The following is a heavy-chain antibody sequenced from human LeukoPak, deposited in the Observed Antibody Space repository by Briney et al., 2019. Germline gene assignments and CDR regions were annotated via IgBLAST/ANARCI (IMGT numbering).Heavy chain of an antibody. Sequence: GGSLRLPCAASGFTFTTYAMHWVRQAPGRGLEYVSAISTDGGGTYYANSVKGRFTISRDNSKNTLYLQMGSLRVEDMAVYYCARYSSGSCYDYWGQGTLVTVSS. CDR2: ISTDGGGT. D-gene: IGHD6-13*01. J-gene: IGHJ4*02. V-gene: IGHV3-64*01. CDR3: ARYSSGSCYDY. CDR1: GFTFTTYA.